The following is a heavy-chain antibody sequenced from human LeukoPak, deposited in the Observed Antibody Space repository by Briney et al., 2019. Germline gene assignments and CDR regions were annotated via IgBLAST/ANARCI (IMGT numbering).Heavy chain of an antibody. Sequence: SETLSLTCTVSGGSISSYYWSWLRQPPGKGLEWIGYIYYSGSTNYNPSLKSRVTISADTSKNQFSLKLSSVTAADTAVYYCARHGDDYVWGSPFDYWGQGTLVTVSS. CDR3: ARHGDDYVWGSPFDY. CDR2: IYYSGST. D-gene: IGHD3-16*01. CDR1: GGSISSYY. V-gene: IGHV4-59*08. J-gene: IGHJ4*02.